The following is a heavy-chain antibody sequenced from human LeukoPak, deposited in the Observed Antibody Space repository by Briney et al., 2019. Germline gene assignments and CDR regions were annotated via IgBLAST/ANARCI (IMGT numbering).Heavy chain of an antibody. CDR2: ISWNSGSI. D-gene: IGHD1-26*01. CDR3: AKAQVGATLDDAFDI. J-gene: IGHJ3*02. V-gene: IGHV3-9*01. CDR1: GFTFDDYA. Sequence: PGRSLRLSCAASGFTFDDYAMHWVRQAPGKGLERVSGISWNSGSIGYADSVKGRFTISRDNAKNSLYLQMNSLRAEDTALYYCAKAQVGATLDDAFDIWGQGTMVTVSS.